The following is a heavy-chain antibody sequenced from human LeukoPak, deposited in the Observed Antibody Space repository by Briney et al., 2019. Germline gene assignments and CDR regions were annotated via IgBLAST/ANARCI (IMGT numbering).Heavy chain of an antibody. D-gene: IGHD3-22*01. J-gene: IGHJ4*02. Sequence: PGGSLRLSCAASVFTFSDYYMSWIRQAPWKGLEWVSYISSSGSTIYYADSVKGRFTISRDNAKNSLYLQMNSLRAEDTAVYYCARDLASIFTTDNYFDYWGQGTLVTVSS. CDR2: ISSSGSTI. CDR1: VFTFSDYY. V-gene: IGHV3-11*01. CDR3: ARDLASIFTTDNYFDY.